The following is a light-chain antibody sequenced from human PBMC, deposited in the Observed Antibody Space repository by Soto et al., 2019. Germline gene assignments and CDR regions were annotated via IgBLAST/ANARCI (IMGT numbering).Light chain of an antibody. CDR1: QGVGTW. V-gene: IGKV1D-12*01. CDR3: QQANSLPLA. J-gene: IGKJ4*01. CDR2: AAS. Sequence: DILLTQSQSSVSASVGDRVTITCRASQGVGTWLAWYQQKPGRAPDLLIYAASKLQSGVPSRFSGSGSGTDFVLTSSSLQPEDSATYYCQQANSLPLAFGGGTKVEIK.